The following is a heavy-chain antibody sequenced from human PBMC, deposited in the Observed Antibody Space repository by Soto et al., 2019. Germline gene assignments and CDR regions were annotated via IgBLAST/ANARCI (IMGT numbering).Heavy chain of an antibody. CDR1: GFTFTSYD. CDR3: APGGGDGYMWQ. D-gene: IGHD3-16*01. CDR2: INRNNSPK. J-gene: IGHJ4*02. Sequence: EVRLVESGGGLVQPGGSLRLSCAASGFTFTSYDMNWVRQAPGKGLEWVSYINRNNSPKYYADSVEGRFTVSRDNARNSLYLQMNSLRAEDTAIYYCAPGGGDGYMWQWGRGTLVTVSS. V-gene: IGHV3-48*03.